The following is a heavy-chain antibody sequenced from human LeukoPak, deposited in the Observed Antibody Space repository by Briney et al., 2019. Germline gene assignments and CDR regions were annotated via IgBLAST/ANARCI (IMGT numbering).Heavy chain of an antibody. V-gene: IGHV5-51*01. J-gene: IGHJ4*02. CDR3: ARRGSRGYSYEV. D-gene: IGHD5-18*01. Sequence: GESLKISCKCSGYTFSNFWIGWVRQMPGKGLEWMGIIYPGDSDTRYSPSFEGQVTISADKSSSTAYLQWSSLKASDTAMYYCARRGSRGYSYEVWGQGTLVTVSS. CDR1: GYTFSNFW. CDR2: IYPGDSDT.